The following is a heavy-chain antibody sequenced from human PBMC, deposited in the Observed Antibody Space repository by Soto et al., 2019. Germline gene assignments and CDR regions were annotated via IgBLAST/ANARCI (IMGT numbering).Heavy chain of an antibody. CDR3: ARGLLSDN. Sequence: GESLKISCQSFGFPFHNYWIILVPQMPGKGLEWMWIIYPGDSDTKYSPSFQGQVTISADKSISTAYLQCSSLKAAGPAIYYCARGLLSDNWGKGTLVTVSS. J-gene: IGHJ4*02. CDR1: GFPFHNYW. CDR2: IYPGDSDT. V-gene: IGHV5-51*01.